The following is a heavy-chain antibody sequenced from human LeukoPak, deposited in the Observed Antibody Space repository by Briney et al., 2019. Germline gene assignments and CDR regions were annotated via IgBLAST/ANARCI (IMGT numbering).Heavy chain of an antibody. Sequence: SETLSLTCTVSGGSISSYYWSWIRQPPGKGLEWIGYIYYSGSTNYNPSLKSRVTISVDTSKNQFSLKLSSVTAADTAVYYCASVSKYYGSGTFDYWGQGTLVTVSS. CDR1: GGSISSYY. CDR2: IYYSGST. CDR3: ASVSKYYGSGTFDY. J-gene: IGHJ4*02. D-gene: IGHD3-10*01. V-gene: IGHV4-59*01.